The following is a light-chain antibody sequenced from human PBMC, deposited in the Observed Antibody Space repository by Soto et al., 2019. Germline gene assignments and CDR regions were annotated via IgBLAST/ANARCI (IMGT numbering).Light chain of an antibody. J-gene: IGLJ1*01. CDR1: SSDVGGYNY. V-gene: IGLV2-8*01. CDR2: EVS. Sequence: QSALTQPPSASGSPGQSVTISCTGTSSDVGGYNYVSWYQQHPGKAPKLMIYEVSKWPSGVPDRFSGSKSGNTASLTVSGLQAEDEADYYCSSYAGSNNFDFGTGTKVTVL. CDR3: SSYAGSNNFD.